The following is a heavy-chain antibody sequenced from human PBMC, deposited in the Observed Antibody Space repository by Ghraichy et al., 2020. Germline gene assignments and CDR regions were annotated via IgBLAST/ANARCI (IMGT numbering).Heavy chain of an antibody. Sequence: SETLSLTCAVSGGSISSSNWWSWVRQPPGKGLEWIGEIYHSGSTNYNPSLKSRVTISVDKSKNQFSLKLSSVTAADTAVYYCARLEVVANHYYYYYYMDVWGKGTTVTVSS. CDR2: IYHSGST. V-gene: IGHV4-4*02. CDR1: GGSISSSNW. CDR3: ARLEVVANHYYYYYYMDV. J-gene: IGHJ6*03. D-gene: IGHD5-12*01.